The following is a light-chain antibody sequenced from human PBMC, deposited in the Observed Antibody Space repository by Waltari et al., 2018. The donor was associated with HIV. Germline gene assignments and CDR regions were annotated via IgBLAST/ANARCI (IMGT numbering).Light chain of an antibody. CDR1: SGHNTYA. J-gene: IGLJ3*02. CDR3: QTWGSGIRV. CDR2: LNSDGSH. V-gene: IGLV4-69*01. Sequence: QLVLTQSPSASASLGASVKLTCTLSSGHNTYAIAWHQQQPEKGPRYLMRLNSDGSHTKGDGIPARFSGSSSGSERYLIISSLHSEDEADYYCQTWGSGIRVFGGG.